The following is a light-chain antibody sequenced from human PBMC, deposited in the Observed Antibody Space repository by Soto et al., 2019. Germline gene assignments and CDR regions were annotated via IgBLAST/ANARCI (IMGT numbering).Light chain of an antibody. CDR3: AAWDDSLSGVV. CDR1: SSNIGTDS. V-gene: IGLV1-47*01. J-gene: IGLJ2*01. CDR2: RNN. Sequence: QSVLTQPPSASGTPGQRVTISCSGGSSNIGTDSVNWYQQLPVTAPKVIIYRNNQRPSGVPDRFSGSKSGTSASLGISGLRSEDEADYYCAAWDDSLSGVVFGGGTKLTVL.